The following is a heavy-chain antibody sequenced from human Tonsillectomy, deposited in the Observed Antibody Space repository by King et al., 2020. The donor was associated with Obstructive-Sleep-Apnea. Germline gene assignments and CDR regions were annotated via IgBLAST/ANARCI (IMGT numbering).Heavy chain of an antibody. V-gene: IGHV4-4*02. CDR3: ARRIADGFDY. J-gene: IGHJ4*02. Sequence: VQLQESGPGLVKPSGTLALTCTISGASISSSNWWSWVRQPPGKGLEWIGETSHSGSSNYNPSLKSRVTISRDTSRNQFSLRLNSVTAADTAVYYCARRIADGFDYWGQGTLVTASS. CDR1: GASISSSNW. CDR2: TSHSGSS. D-gene: IGHD2-21*01.